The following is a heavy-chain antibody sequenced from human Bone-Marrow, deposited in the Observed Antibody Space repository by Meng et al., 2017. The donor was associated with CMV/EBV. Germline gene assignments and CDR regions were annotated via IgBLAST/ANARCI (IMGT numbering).Heavy chain of an antibody. CDR2: IYYSGST. CDR3: ARIDYGADYFDY. Sequence: VSGGSVSSGSYYWSWVRQPTGKGLEWIGYIYYSGSTNYNPSLKSRVTISVDTSKDQFSLKLSSVTAADTAVYYCARIDYGADYFDYWGQGALVTVSS. D-gene: IGHD4-17*01. V-gene: IGHV4-61*01. J-gene: IGHJ4*02. CDR1: GGSVSSGSYY.